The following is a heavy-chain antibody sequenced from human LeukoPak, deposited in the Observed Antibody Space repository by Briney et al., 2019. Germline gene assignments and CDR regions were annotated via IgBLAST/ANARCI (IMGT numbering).Heavy chain of an antibody. Sequence: SETLSLTCAVYGGSFSGYYWSWIRQPPGKGLEWIGTIDYSGTTYYKPSLKSRVTISVDTSKDQFSLKLTSVTAADTAVYYCARPPGIAAAWFDPWGQGTLVTVSS. CDR2: IDYSGTT. V-gene: IGHV4-34*01. CDR3: ARPPGIAAAWFDP. J-gene: IGHJ5*02. D-gene: IGHD6-13*01. CDR1: GGSFSGYY.